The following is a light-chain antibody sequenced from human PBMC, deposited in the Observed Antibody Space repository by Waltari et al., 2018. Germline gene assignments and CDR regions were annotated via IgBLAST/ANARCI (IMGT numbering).Light chain of an antibody. Sequence: EIVMTQSPATLSVSPGDTASLSCRASQSVSSNFAWYQQKPGQAPRLRIYGAYTRATGIPARFSGSGSGTEFTLTISSLQSEDFAVYYCQQYNNWPPYTFGQGTKLEIK. CDR3: QQYNNWPPYT. CDR1: QSVSSN. V-gene: IGKV3-15*01. J-gene: IGKJ2*01. CDR2: GAY.